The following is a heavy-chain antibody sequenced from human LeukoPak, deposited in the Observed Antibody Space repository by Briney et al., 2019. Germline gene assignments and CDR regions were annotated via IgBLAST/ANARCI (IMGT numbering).Heavy chain of an antibody. D-gene: IGHD3-9*01. V-gene: IGHV3-33*06. CDR2: LWKDGSNN. J-gene: IGHJ3*02. CDR3: AKEYEIFVGAFDI. Sequence: GGSLRLSCVASGFTFRNYGMHWVRQAPGKGLEWVAVLWKDGSNNFYADSVKGRFRFSRDNSKDMLYLQINSLRAEDTAVYYCAKEYEIFVGAFDIWGQGTMVTVSS. CDR1: GFTFRNYG.